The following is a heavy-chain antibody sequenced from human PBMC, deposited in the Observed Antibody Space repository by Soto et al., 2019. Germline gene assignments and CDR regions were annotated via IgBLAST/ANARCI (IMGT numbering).Heavy chain of an antibody. CDR1: GYIFVNYG. CDR2: ISPYTGNT. D-gene: IGHD3-16*01. V-gene: IGHV1-18*01. Sequence: QVPLGQAGDEVKKPGASGKVSFKASGYIFVNYGIAWVRQGPGPGLEWLGWISPYTGNTYYATKVQGRLTLTTDTSTSTAFMDLGSLTSADTAVYYCAMVDLYVTPTPQDVWGQGTTVTVSS. J-gene: IGHJ6*02. CDR3: AMVDLYVTPTPQDV.